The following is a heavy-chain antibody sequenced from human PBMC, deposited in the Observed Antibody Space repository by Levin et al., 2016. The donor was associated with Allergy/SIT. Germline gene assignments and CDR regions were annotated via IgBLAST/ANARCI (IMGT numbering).Heavy chain of an antibody. CDR1: GFTFSSYA. J-gene: IGHJ5*02. CDR3: AKDEGYCSGGSCYPNWFDP. CDR2: ISGSGGST. Sequence: GESLKISCAASGFTFSSYAMSWVRQAPGKGLEWVSAISGSGGSTYYADSVKGRFTISRDNSKNTLYLQMNSLRAEDTAVYYCAKDEGYCSGGSCYPNWFDPWGQGTLVTVSS. V-gene: IGHV3-23*01. D-gene: IGHD2-15*01.